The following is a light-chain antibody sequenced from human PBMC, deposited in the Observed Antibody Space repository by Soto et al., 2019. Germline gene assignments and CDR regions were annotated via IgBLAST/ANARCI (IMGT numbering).Light chain of an antibody. V-gene: IGLV1-44*01. Sequence: QSVMTQSPSASGTPGQNVTMSCSGTISNIGSNTVNWFQHLPSTAPKLLIYSSDERPSGVPDRFSGTKSGTSATLAIGGLQSEDEADYFCAAWDDILNGWVFGGGTQLTVL. CDR1: ISNIGSNT. CDR3: AAWDDILNGWV. CDR2: SSD. J-gene: IGLJ3*02.